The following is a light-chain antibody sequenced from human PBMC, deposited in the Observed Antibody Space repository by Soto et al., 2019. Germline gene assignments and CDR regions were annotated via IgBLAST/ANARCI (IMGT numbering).Light chain of an antibody. CDR3: SSYTTRTTLYV. CDR2: EVS. CDR1: SSDVGSYNY. Sequence: QSVLTQPASVSGSPGQSITISCTGTSSDVGSYNYVSWYQLHPGKAPKLMIYEVSNRPSGVSNRFSGSKSGDTASLTISGLQAEDEADYYCSSYTTRTTLYVFGTGTKLTV. V-gene: IGLV2-14*01. J-gene: IGLJ1*01.